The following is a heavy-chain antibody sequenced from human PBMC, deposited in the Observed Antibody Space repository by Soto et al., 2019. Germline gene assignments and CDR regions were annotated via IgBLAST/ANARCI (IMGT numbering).Heavy chain of an antibody. CDR3: ARGVVSTGYFDY. J-gene: IGHJ4*02. CDR2: SRDKVHSHTT. Sequence: PGGSLRLSCAASGFTFSDHYMDWVRQAPGKGLEWVGRSRDKVHSHTTEYAASVKGRSTISRGDSENSLYLQMNSLKTKDTAVYYCARGVVSTGYFDYWGQGTLVTVSS. CDR1: GFTFSDHY. D-gene: IGHD5-12*01. V-gene: IGHV3-72*01.